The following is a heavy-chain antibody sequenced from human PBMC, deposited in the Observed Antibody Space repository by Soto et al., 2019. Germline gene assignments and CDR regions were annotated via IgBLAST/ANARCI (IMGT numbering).Heavy chain of an antibody. CDR3: ARLLGPYCSGGSCYSGLYRVRLNPI. V-gene: IGHV4-39*01. CDR2: IYYSGST. Sequence: SETLSLTCTVSGGSISSSSYYWGWIRQPPGKGLEWIGSIYYSGSTYYNPSLKSRVTISVDTSKNQFSLKLSSVTAADTAVYYCARLLGPYCSGGSCYSGLYRVRLNPIWGQGTLVTVSS. J-gene: IGHJ4*02. D-gene: IGHD2-15*01. CDR1: GGSISSSSYY.